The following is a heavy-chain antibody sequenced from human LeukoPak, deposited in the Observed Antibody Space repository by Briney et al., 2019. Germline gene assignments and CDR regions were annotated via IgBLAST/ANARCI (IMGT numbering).Heavy chain of an antibody. V-gene: IGHV4-4*07. CDR3: ARDAGTGTTGNYYYYMDV. CDR2: IYTSGST. J-gene: IGHJ6*03. D-gene: IGHD1-7*01. Sequence: PSETLSLTCTVSGDSISSYYWSWIRQPAGKGLEWIGRIYTSGSTNYHPSLESRVTISVDKSKNQFSLKLSSVTAADTAVYYCARDAGTGTTGNYYYYMDVWGKGTTVTVSS. CDR1: GDSISSYY.